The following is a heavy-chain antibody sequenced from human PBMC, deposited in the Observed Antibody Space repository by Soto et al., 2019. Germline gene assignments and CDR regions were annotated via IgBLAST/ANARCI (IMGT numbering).Heavy chain of an antibody. CDR1: GGSFSGYY. D-gene: IGHD3-9*01. J-gene: IGHJ5*02. V-gene: IGHV4-34*01. CDR3: ARGREYYDILTGYYRVLSWFDP. CDR2: INHSGST. Sequence: PSETLSLTCAVYGGSFSGYYWSWIRQPPGKGLEWIGEINHSGSTNYNPSLKSRVTISVDTSKNQFSLKLSSVTAADTAVYYCARGREYYDILTGYYRVLSWFDPWGQGTLVTVSS.